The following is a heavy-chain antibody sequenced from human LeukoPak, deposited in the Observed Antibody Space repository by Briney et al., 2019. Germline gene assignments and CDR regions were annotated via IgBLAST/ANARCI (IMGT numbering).Heavy chain of an antibody. CDR1: GGSFSGYY. D-gene: IGHD1-20*01. CDR2: INHSGST. CDR3: ARAPRNNWNYRYGMDV. Sequence: SETLSLTCAVYGGSFSGYYWSWIRQPPGKGLEWIGEINHSGSTNYNPSLKSRVTISVDTSKNQFSLKLSSVTAADTAVYYCARAPRNNWNYRYGMDVWGQGTTVTVSS. V-gene: IGHV4-34*01. J-gene: IGHJ6*02.